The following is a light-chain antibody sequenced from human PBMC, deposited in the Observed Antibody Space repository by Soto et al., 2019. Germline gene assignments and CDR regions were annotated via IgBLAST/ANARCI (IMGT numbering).Light chain of an antibody. V-gene: IGKV3-20*01. CDR2: GAS. Sequence: EIVLTQSPDTLSLSPGMRATLSCRASQSVSINYLGWYQQKPGQAPRLLVYGASGRASGIPDRFSGSGSGTDFTLTISRLEPEDFAVYYCQQFDNSSGVYTFGQGTKLEIK. CDR1: QSVSINY. CDR3: QQFDNSSGVYT. J-gene: IGKJ2*01.